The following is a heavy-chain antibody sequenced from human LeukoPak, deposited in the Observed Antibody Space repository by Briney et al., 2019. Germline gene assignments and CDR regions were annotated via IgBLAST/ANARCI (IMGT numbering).Heavy chain of an antibody. Sequence: GGSLRLSCAASGFIFSRYGMSWVRQAPGKGLEWVSAISGSGGTTYYADSVKGRFAISRDNSKNTLYLQINSLRAEDTAVYYCAKDHLPGIVVADRDYWGLGTLVTVSS. CDR1: GFIFSRYG. J-gene: IGHJ4*02. V-gene: IGHV3-23*01. D-gene: IGHD6-19*01. CDR2: ISGSGGTT. CDR3: AKDHLPGIVVADRDY.